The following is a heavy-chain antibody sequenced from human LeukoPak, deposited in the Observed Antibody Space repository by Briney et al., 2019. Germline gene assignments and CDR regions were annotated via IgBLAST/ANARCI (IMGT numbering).Heavy chain of an antibody. CDR1: GLSFSSFA. CDR2: IRGNGET. V-gene: IGHV3-23*01. J-gene: IGHJ4*02. D-gene: IGHD5-24*01. Sequence: PGGSLRLSCAASGLSFSSFAMSWVRQGPARGLEWVSSIRGNGETFYADSVKGRFTISRDNSKNTLYLQMNSLRAEDTAVYYCAKEDEMATIGLFDYWGQGTLVTVSS. CDR3: AKEDEMATIGLFDY.